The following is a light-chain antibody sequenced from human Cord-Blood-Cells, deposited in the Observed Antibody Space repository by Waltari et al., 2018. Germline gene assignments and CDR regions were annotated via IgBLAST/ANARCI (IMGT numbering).Light chain of an antibody. J-gene: IGLJ1*01. Sequence: SYVLTQPPSVSVAPGKTARIPCGGNNIGSKSVNGYQQKPGQAPVLVIYYDNDRPSGIPGRFSGSNSGNTATLTISRVEAGDEADYYCQVWDSSSDHYVFGTGTKVTVL. CDR1: NIGSKS. CDR3: QVWDSSSDHYV. CDR2: YDN. V-gene: IGLV3-21*04.